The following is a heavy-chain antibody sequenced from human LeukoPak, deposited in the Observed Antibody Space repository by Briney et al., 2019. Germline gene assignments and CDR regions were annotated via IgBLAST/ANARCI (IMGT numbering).Heavy chain of an antibody. CDR1: GGSISSGGYS. V-gene: IGHV4-30-2*01. CDR3: ASSTKYYYGSGSYYNYFDY. Sequence: SQTLSLTCAVPGGSISSGGYSWSWIRQPPGKGLEWIGYIYHSGSTYYNPSLKSRVTISVDRSKNQFSLKLSSVTAADTAVYYCASSTKYYYGSGSYYNYFDYWGQGTLVTVSS. D-gene: IGHD3-10*01. J-gene: IGHJ4*02. CDR2: IYHSGST.